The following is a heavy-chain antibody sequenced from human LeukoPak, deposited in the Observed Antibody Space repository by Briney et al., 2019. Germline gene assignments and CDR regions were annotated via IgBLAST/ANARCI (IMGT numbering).Heavy chain of an antibody. CDR3: AKAHHGDYFFYFDY. J-gene: IGHJ4*02. V-gene: IGHV3-23*01. CDR2: ISPSGGIT. Sequence: GGSLRLSYGASGFTFSSQGMNWVRQAPGKGLEWVSGISPSGGITYYTDSVKGRFTISRDNSKNTLYLQMNSLRAEDTAVYYCAKAHHGDYFFYFDYWGQGTLVTVSS. CDR1: GFTFSSQG. D-gene: IGHD4-17*01.